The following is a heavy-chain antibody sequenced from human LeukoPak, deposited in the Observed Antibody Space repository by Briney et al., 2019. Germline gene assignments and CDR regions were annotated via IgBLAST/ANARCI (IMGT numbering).Heavy chain of an antibody. Sequence: GGSLRLSCEASGYTFKGYGLTWVRQAPGKGLVWVSRINSDGSSTSYADSVKGRFTISRDNAKNSLYLQMNSLRAEDTAVYYCARDHHRRLYDSQARDTFDIWGQGTMGTVS. CDR3: ARDHHRRLYDSQARDTFDI. CDR2: INSDGSST. CDR1: GYTFKGYG. V-gene: IGHV3-74*01. D-gene: IGHD3-22*01. J-gene: IGHJ3*02.